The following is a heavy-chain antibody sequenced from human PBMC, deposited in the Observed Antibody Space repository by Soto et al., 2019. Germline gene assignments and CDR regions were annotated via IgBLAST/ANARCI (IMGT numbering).Heavy chain of an antibody. J-gene: IGHJ4*02. CDR1: AYAFNTYA. D-gene: IGHD6-13*01. V-gene: IGHV1-18*04. Sequence: VKVSCKASAYAFNTYAINWVRQAPGQGLEWMGSIFPYTGDTHYAQSLQGRFTMTRDTSTNTAYMELASLQFDDTAVYYCARGGFSSSWRLDYWGQGTLVTVSS. CDR2: IFPYTGDT. CDR3: ARGGFSSSWRLDY.